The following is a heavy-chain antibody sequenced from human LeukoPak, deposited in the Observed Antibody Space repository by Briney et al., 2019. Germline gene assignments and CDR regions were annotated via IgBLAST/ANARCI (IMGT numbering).Heavy chain of an antibody. CDR1: GGSISSYY. CDR2: IYYSGST. Sequence: SETLSLTCSVSGGSISSYYWSWIRQPAGKGLEWIGSIYYSGSTYYNPSLKSRVTISVDTSKNQFSLKLSSVTAADTAVYYCAARNYDAFDIWGQGTMVTVSS. V-gene: IGHV4-4*07. CDR3: AARNYDAFDI. D-gene: IGHD1-7*01. J-gene: IGHJ3*02.